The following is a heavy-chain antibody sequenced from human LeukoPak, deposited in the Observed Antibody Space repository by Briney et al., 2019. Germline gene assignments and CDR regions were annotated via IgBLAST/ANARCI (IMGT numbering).Heavy chain of an antibody. J-gene: IGHJ4*02. CDR2: FNHSGST. D-gene: IGHD2-15*01. CDR1: GGSFSGYY. CDR3: ARHRGYCSGGSCYSGNYFDY. V-gene: IGHV4-34*01. Sequence: SETLSLTCAVYGGSFSGYYWRWIRQPPGKGLEWIGEFNHSGSTNYNPSLKSRVTISLDTSKNQFSLKLSSVTAADTAVYYCARHRGYCSGGSCYSGNYFDYWGQGTLVTVSS.